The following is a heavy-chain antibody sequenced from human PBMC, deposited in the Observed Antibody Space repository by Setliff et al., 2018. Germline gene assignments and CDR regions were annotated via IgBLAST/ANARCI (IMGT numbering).Heavy chain of an antibody. V-gene: IGHV4-4*07. CDR2: VYTSGNT. D-gene: IGHD3-10*01. CDR3: ARVGESRYYGSGGYYFFDY. J-gene: IGHJ4*02. Sequence: TSETLSLTCTVSGASLTGNYWTWIRQPAGKGLEWIGRVYTSGNTNYNPYLKSRLTISVDTSKNQLSLKLSSVTAAATAVYYCARVGESRYYGSGGYYFFDYWGQGTLVTVSS. CDR1: GASLTGNY.